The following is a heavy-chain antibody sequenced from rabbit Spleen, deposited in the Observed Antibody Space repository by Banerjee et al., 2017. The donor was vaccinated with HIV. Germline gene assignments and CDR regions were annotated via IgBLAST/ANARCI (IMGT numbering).Heavy chain of an antibody. CDR3: ARDTSSSFSSYGMDL. CDR2: INMVTGKS. J-gene: IGHJ6*01. CDR1: GVYFNDKAV. Sequence: QSLEESGGDLVKPGASLTLTCTASGVYFNDKAVMCWVRQAPGKGLEWITCINMVTGKSVYASWAKGRFIMSRTSSTKVTLQMTRLTAADTATYFCARDTSSSFSSYGMDLWGQGTLVTVS. V-gene: IGHV1S40*01. D-gene: IGHD1-1*01.